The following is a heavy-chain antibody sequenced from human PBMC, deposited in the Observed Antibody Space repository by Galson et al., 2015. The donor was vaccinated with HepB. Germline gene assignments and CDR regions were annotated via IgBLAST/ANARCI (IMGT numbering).Heavy chain of an antibody. CDR3: ARDFSPFFFDP. CDR1: GFTVRSHY. J-gene: IGHJ5*02. V-gene: IGHV3-66*02. Sequence: SLRLSCAASGFTVRSHYMSWVRQAPGKGLEWVSVIYDDGSTYYADSVKGRFTISRDNSKNTLYLHMNSLRAEDTAVYYCARDFSPFFFDPWGQGTLVTVSS. CDR2: IYDDGST. D-gene: IGHD2/OR15-2a*01.